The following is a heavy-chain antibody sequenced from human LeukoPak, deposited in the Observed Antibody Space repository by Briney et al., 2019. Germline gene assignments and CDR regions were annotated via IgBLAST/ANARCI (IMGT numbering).Heavy chain of an antibody. CDR1: GFTFTNYA. D-gene: IGHD1-26*01. J-gene: IGHJ4*02. CDR2: ISGGGGTT. V-gene: IGHV3-23*01. Sequence: QSGGSLRLSCAASGFTFTNYAMNWVRQAPGKGLEWVSDISGGGGTTYYADSVKGRFTISRDNSKNSLYLQMSSLTAADTAVYYCAKDRSIGTYYTFDHWGQGTLVTVSS. CDR3: AKDRSIGTYYTFDH.